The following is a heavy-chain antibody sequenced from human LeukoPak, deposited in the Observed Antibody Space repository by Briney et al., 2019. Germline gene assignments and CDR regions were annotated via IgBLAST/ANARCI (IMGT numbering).Heavy chain of an antibody. CDR1: GGSISSSSYY. D-gene: IGHD1-26*01. J-gene: IGHJ4*02. Sequence: SETLSLTCTGSGGSISSSSYYWGWIRQPPGKGLEWIGSIYYSGNTNYNPSLKSRVTISVDTSKNQFSLKLSSVTAADTAVYYCARTPSGSGTYDFDYWGQGTLVTVSS. CDR2: IYYSGNT. V-gene: IGHV4-39*07. CDR3: ARTPSGSGTYDFDY.